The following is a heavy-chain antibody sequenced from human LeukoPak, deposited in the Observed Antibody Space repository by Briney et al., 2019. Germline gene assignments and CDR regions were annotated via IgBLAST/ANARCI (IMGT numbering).Heavy chain of an antibody. CDR1: GFTFSNFD. D-gene: IGHD4-17*01. Sequence: GGSLRLSCAVSGFTFSNFDMNWVRQAPGKGLEWGSYISTMSSTKYYADSVKGRFTISRDSAQNSLYLQMNSLRDEDTAIYYCARGKIGYYYGDSDGFWGQGTLVTVSS. J-gene: IGHJ4*02. CDR2: ISTMSSTK. CDR3: ARGKIGYYYGDSDGF. V-gene: IGHV3-48*02.